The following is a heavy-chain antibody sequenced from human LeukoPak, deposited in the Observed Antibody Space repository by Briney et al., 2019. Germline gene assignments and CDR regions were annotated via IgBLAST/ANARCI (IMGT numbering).Heavy chain of an antibody. CDR2: ITSSSSTI. CDR1: GFTVSSNY. J-gene: IGHJ4*02. Sequence: PGGSLRLSCAASGFTVSSNYMSWVRQAPGKGLEWVSYITSSSSTIYYADSVKGRFTISRDNAKNSLYLQMNSLRVEDTAVYYCARMNYYDSSGPAYWGQGTLVTVSS. V-gene: IGHV3-48*01. D-gene: IGHD3-22*01. CDR3: ARMNYYDSSGPAY.